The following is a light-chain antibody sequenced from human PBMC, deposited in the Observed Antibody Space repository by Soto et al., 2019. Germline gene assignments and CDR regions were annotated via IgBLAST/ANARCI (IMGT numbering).Light chain of an antibody. V-gene: IGKV1-9*01. CDR1: QGISTY. CDR3: QQLNAYPIT. Sequence: DIQLTQSPSFLSASVGDRVTITFRASQGISTYLAWYQQKPGKAPKLLIYEASTLQSGVPSRFSGSGSGTEFTLRISSLQPEDVATYFCQQLNAYPITFGQGTRLEIK. CDR2: EAS. J-gene: IGKJ5*01.